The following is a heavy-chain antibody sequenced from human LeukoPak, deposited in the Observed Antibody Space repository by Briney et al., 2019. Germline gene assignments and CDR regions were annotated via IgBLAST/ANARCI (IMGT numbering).Heavy chain of an antibody. J-gene: IGHJ4*02. CDR2: IYYSGST. Sequence: SETLSLTCTVSGGSISSGGYYWSWIRQHPGKGLEWIGYIYYSGSTYYNPSLKSRVTISVDTSKNRFSLKLSSVTAADTAVYYCARRAAAGHFDYWGQGTLVTASS. CDR3: ARRAAAGHFDY. CDR1: GGSISSGGYY. D-gene: IGHD6-13*01. V-gene: IGHV4-31*03.